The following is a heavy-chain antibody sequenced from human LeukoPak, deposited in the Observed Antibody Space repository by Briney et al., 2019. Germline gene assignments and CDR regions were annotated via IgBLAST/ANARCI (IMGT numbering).Heavy chain of an antibody. D-gene: IGHD1-26*01. CDR1: GYTFTSYG. CDR3: ARDQGVDSGSYYFDY. V-gene: IGHV1-18*01. Sequence: GASVKVSCKASGYTFTSYGISWVRQAPGQRLEWMGWISAYNGNTNYAQKLQGRVTMTTDTSTSTAYMELRSLRSDDTAVYYCARDQGVDSGSYYFDYWGQGTLVTVSS. J-gene: IGHJ4*02. CDR2: ISAYNGNT.